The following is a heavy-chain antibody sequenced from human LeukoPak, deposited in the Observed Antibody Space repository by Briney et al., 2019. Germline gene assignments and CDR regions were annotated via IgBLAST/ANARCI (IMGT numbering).Heavy chain of an antibody. CDR1: GYTFIGYY. V-gene: IGHV1-2*02. CDR3: ARLVGLSTTASY. Sequence: GASVKVSCKASGYTFIGYYLHWVRQAPGQGLEWMGWINPTSGGTNYAQKFQDRVTMTRDTSINTAYMELSRLTSDDTAAYYCARLVGLSTTASYWGQGTLVIVSS. D-gene: IGHD5/OR15-5a*01. J-gene: IGHJ4*02. CDR2: INPTSGGT.